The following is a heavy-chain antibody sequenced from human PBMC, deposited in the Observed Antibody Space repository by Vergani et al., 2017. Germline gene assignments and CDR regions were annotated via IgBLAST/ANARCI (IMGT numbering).Heavy chain of an antibody. CDR1: GYTFTSYY. V-gene: IGHV1-46*03. CDR3: AREGLGSYYYGSGRSNRFDP. CDR2: INPSGGST. D-gene: IGHD3-10*01. J-gene: IGHJ5*02. Sequence: QVQLVQSGAEVKKPGASVKVSRKASGYTFTSYYMHWVRQAPGQGLEWMGIINPSGGSTSYAQKFQGRVTMTRDTSTSTVYMELSSLRSEDTAVYYCAREGLGSYYYGSGRSNRFDPWGQGTLVTVSS.